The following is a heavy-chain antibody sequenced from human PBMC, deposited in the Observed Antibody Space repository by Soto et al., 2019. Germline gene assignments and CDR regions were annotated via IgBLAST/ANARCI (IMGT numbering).Heavy chain of an antibody. Sequence: EVQLVESGGGLVKPRGSLRLSCAASGFTFSSYDVNWVRQAPGKGLEWVSFISSSGSDIYYAESLKGRFAISRDNAKNSLYLQMNSLRAEDTAVYYCARGFGDYAGGYFDYWGQGTLVTVSS. D-gene: IGHD4-17*01. CDR1: GFTFSSYD. CDR3: ARGFGDYAGGYFDY. J-gene: IGHJ4*02. V-gene: IGHV3-21*01. CDR2: ISSSGSDI.